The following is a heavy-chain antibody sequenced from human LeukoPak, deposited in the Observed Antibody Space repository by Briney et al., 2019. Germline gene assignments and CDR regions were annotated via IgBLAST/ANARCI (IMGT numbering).Heavy chain of an antibody. CDR1: GSTFSRYW. D-gene: IGHD5-18*01. CDR2: VKSDGITT. Sequence: GGSLRLSCAASGSTFSRYWMHWVPQTPGKGLGWVSLVKSDGITTIYADSVKGRFTISRDNAKNTLYLQMNSLRAEDTAVYYCTTRTSYGYEYWGQGTLVTVSS. V-gene: IGHV3-74*01. J-gene: IGHJ4*02. CDR3: TTRTSYGYEY.